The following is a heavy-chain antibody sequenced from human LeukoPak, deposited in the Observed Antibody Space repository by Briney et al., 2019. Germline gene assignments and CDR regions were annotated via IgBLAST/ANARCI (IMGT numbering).Heavy chain of an antibody. CDR2: ISGSGGRT. Sequence: GGSLRLSCAASGFTFSSYAMSWVRQAPGEGLEWVSDISGSGGRTYYADSVKGRFTIYREHSKNTLYLQVNSVRAEDTAVFCCAKDKGCCGGGSSSIAAFDMSGEGRILTVSS. J-gene: IGHJ3*02. CDR3: AKDKGCCGGGSSSIAAFDM. D-gene: IGHD2-15*01. CDR1: GFTFSSYA. V-gene: IGHV3-23*01.